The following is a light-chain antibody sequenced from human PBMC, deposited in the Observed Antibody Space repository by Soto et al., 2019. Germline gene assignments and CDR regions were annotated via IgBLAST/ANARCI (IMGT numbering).Light chain of an antibody. V-gene: IGLV2-14*03. CDR1: SSDVGGYNY. Sequence: QSVLTQPASVSGSPGQSITISCTGTSSDVGGYNYVSWYQHHPGKAPKLMIYDVSNRPSGVSNRCSGSKSGNTASLTISGLQADDEADYYCSSDTSSSTLEVFGTGTQRTVL. CDR3: SSDTSSSTLEV. CDR2: DVS. J-gene: IGLJ1*01.